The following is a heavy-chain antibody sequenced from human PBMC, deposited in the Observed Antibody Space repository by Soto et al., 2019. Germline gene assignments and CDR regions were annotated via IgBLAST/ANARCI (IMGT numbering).Heavy chain of an antibody. Sequence: ASVKVSCTASGYTFTSYYMHWVRQAPGQGLEWMGIINPSGGSTSYAQKFQGRVTMTRDTSTSTVYMELSSLRSEDTAVYYCARMASYNYDFWSGYYTEGPNYYGMDVWGQGTTVTVSS. J-gene: IGHJ6*02. CDR2: INPSGGST. D-gene: IGHD3-3*01. CDR3: ARMASYNYDFWSGYYTEGPNYYGMDV. V-gene: IGHV1-46*01. CDR1: GYTFTSYY.